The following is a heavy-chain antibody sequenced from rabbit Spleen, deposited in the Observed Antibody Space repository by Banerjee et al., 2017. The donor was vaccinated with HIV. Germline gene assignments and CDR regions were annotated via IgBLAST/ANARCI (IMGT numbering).Heavy chain of an antibody. D-gene: IGHD1-1*01. CDR2: GYSGSSGDT. Sequence: QQLEESGGDLVKPGASLTLTCTASGFSFSSRYYMCWVRQAPGKGLEWIACGYSGSSGDTYYASWAKGRFTISKTSSTTVTLQMTSLTAADTATHFCASGYLDIYFDLWGQGTLVTVS. CDR3: ASGYLDIYFDL. V-gene: IGHV1S40*01. CDR1: GFSFSSRYY. J-gene: IGHJ4*01.